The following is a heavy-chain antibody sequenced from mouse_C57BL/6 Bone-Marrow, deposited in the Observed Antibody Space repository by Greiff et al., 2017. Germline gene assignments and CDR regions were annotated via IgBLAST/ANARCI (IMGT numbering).Heavy chain of an antibody. CDR3: ARSEAPYYYGSSHWYFDV. Sequence: VQLVESGAELAKPGASVKLSCKASGYTFPSYWMHWVKQRPGQGLEWIGYINPSSGYTKYNQKFKDKATLTADKSSSTAYMQLSSLTYEDSAVYYCARSEAPYYYGSSHWYFDVWGTGTTVTVSS. CDR2: INPSSGYT. J-gene: IGHJ1*03. D-gene: IGHD1-1*01. CDR1: GYTFPSYW. V-gene: IGHV1-7*01.